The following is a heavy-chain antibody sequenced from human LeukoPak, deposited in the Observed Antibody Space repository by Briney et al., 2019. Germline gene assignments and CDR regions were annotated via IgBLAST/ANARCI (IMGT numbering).Heavy chain of an antibody. CDR1: GFTFSSYA. J-gene: IGHJ4*02. CDR3: ARTQYYDILTGYSN. CDR2: ISSSSSTI. V-gene: IGHV3-48*02. D-gene: IGHD3-9*01. Sequence: GGSLRLSCAASGFTFSSYAMTWVRQAPGKVLEWVSYISSSSSTIYYADSVKGRFTISRDNAKNSLYLQMNSLRDEDTAVYYCARTQYYDILTGYSNWGQGTLVTVSS.